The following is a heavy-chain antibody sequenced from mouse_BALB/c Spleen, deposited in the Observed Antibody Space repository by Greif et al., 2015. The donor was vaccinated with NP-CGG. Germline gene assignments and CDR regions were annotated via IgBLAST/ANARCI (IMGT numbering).Heavy chain of an antibody. V-gene: IGHV5-12-1*01. CDR2: ISSGGGST. J-gene: IGHJ4*01. Sequence: EVQLVESGGGLVKPGGSLKLSCAASGFAFSSYDMSWVRQTPEKRLEWVAYISSGGGSTYYPDTVKGRFTISRDNAKNTLYLHISRLKSEDTAMCYCARHGYYYAMDYWGQGTSVTVSS. D-gene: IGHD2-2*01. CDR1: GFAFSSYD. CDR3: ARHGYYYAMDY.